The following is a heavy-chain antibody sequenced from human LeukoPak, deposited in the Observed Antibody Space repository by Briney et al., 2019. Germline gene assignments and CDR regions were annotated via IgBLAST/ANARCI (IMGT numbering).Heavy chain of an antibody. Sequence: GRSLRLSCAASGFTFSSYGMHWVRQAPGKGLEWVAVISYDGSNKYHADSVKGRFTISRDNSKNTLYLQMNSLRAEDTAVYYCAKGPVLLWFGDPNGGAFDIWGQGTMVTVSS. CDR2: ISYDGSNK. CDR3: AKGPVLLWFGDPNGGAFDI. D-gene: IGHD3-10*01. J-gene: IGHJ3*02. CDR1: GFTFSSYG. V-gene: IGHV3-30*18.